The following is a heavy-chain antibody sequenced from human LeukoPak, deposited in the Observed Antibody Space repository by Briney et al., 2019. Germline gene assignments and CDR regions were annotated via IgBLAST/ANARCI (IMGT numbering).Heavy chain of an antibody. CDR2: LYWDDDK. CDR1: GFSLSTSGVG. D-gene: IGHD2-21*01. V-gene: IGHV2-5*02. J-gene: IGHJ4*02. CDR3: AHSRSLWSTPDY. Sequence: NVSGPTLVKPTQTLTLTCTFSGFSLSTSGVGVGWIRQPPGKALEWLALLYWDDDKRYSPSLKSRLTITKDTSKNQVVLTMTNMDPAATATYYCAHSRSLWSTPDYWGQGTLVTVSS.